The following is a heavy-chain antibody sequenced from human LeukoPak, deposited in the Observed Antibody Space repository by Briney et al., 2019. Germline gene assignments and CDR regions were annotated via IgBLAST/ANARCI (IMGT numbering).Heavy chain of an antibody. CDR1: GFAFSSYG. CDR3: AKGPFGVVITLYYYYYMDV. Sequence: GGSLRLSCAASGFAFSSYGMHWVRQAPGKGLEWVAFIRYDGSNKYYADSVKGRFTISRDNSKNTLYLQMNSLRAEDTAVYYCAKGPFGVVITLYYYYYMDVWGKGTTVTVSS. V-gene: IGHV3-30*02. J-gene: IGHJ6*03. D-gene: IGHD3-3*01. CDR2: IRYDGSNK.